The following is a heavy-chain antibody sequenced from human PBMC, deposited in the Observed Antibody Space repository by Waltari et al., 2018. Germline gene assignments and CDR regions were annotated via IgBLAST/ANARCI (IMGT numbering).Heavy chain of an antibody. D-gene: IGHD2-15*01. CDR1: GFIFDDHG. CDR3: AREKLMGEYIDY. Sequence: EVQLVESGGGVRRPGGALRLSCAASGFIFDDHGMRWVRQAPGKGLEWVSSINWNGGSTCYADSVRGRFTISRDNAKNSLYLQMNSLRADDTALYYCAREKLMGEYIDYWGQGTLVTVSS. J-gene: IGHJ4*02. CDR2: INWNGGST. V-gene: IGHV3-20*04.